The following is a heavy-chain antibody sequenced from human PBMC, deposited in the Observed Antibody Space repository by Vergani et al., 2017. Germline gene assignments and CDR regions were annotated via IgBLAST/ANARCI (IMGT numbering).Heavy chain of an antibody. CDR2: ISAYNGNT. J-gene: IGHJ6*02. D-gene: IGHD3-10*01. CDR3: ARASDYGSGSFYYYYYGMDV. CDR1: GYTFTSYG. Sequence: QVQLVQSGAEVKKPGASVKVSCKASGYTFTSYGISWVRQAPGQGLEWMGWISAYNGNTNYAQKLQGRVTMTTDTSTSTAYMELRSLRSDDTAVYYCARASDYGSGSFYYYYYGMDVWGQGTTVTVSS. V-gene: IGHV1-18*01.